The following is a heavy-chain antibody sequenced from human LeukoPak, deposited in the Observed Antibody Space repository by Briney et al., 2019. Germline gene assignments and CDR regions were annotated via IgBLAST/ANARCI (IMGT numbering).Heavy chain of an antibody. Sequence: SETLSLTCTVSGGSITSYYWNWLRQPPGKGLEWIGYFYYSGSTNYNPSLKSRVTISEDTSNNQLSLKLSSVTAADTAVYYCAREGYSSTIDYWGQGTLVTVSS. CDR2: FYYSGST. CDR1: GGSITSYY. CDR3: AREGYSSTIDY. D-gene: IGHD6-13*01. J-gene: IGHJ4*02. V-gene: IGHV4-59*01.